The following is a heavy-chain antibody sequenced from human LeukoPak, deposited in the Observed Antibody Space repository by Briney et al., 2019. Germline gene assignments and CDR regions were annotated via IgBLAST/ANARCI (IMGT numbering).Heavy chain of an antibody. D-gene: IGHD1-26*01. V-gene: IGHV4-59*11. J-gene: IGHJ4*02. Sequence: SETLSLTCTVSGGSISSHYWSWIRQPPGKGLEWIGYIYYSGTTNYNPSLKSRVTISVDTSKNQFSLKLSSVTAADTAVYYCARLRGGSYSFIDYWGQGTLVTVSS. CDR2: IYYSGTT. CDR3: ARLRGGSYSFIDY. CDR1: GGSISSHY.